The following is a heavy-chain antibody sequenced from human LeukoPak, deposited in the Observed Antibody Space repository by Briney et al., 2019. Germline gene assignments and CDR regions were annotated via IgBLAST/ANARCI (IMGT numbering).Heavy chain of an antibody. CDR1: GFTFSSYS. CDR2: ISSSSSYI. D-gene: IGHD2-8*01. V-gene: IGHV3-21*01. J-gene: IGHJ4*02. CDR3: ARDLGYSTNGVCHTRFDY. Sequence: GGSLRLSCAASGFTFSSYSMNWVRQAPGKGLEWVSSISSSSSYIDYADSVKGRFTSSRDNAKNSLYLQMNSLRVEDTAVYYCARDLGYSTNGVCHTRFDYWGQGTLVAVSS.